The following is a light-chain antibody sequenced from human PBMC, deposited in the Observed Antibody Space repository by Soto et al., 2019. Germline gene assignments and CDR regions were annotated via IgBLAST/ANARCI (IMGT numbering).Light chain of an antibody. CDR1: KIGSKS. CDR3: QVWDSSSDYYD. V-gene: IGLV3-21*02. CDR2: DDS. J-gene: IGLJ1*01. Sequence: SYQLTQPPAVSVAPGQTTRIPWGRDKIGSKSVHRNQHKPGQYPVLVVYDDSDRPSGIPERFSGSNSGNTATLTISRVEAGDEADYYCQVWDSSSDYYDFGTGTKV.